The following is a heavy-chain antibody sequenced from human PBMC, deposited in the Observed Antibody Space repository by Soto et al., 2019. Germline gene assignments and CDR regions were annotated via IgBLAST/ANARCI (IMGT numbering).Heavy chain of an antibody. D-gene: IGHD3-10*01. Sequence: EVQLVESGGGLVKPGGSLRLSCAASGFTFSNAWMNWVRQAPGKGLEWVGRIKSKTDGGTTDYAAPAKGRFTISRDDSKNTLYLQMNSLKTEDTAVYYCTTAPNSGSYWIDYYYYGMDVWGQGTTVTVSS. CDR3: TTAPNSGSYWIDYYYYGMDV. J-gene: IGHJ6*02. CDR1: GFTFSNAW. CDR2: IKSKTDGGTT. V-gene: IGHV3-15*07.